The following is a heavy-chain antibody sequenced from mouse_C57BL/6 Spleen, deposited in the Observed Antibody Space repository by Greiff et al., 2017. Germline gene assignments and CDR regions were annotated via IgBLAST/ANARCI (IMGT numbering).Heavy chain of an antibody. D-gene: IGHD1-1*01. CDR2: IYPGSGST. Sequence: QVQLQQPGAELVKPGASVTMSCKASGYTFTSYWITWVKQRPGQGLEWIGDIYPGSGSTNYNEKFKSKATLTVDTSSSTAYMQLSSLTSEDSAVYYCAREGSSSFSWYFDVWGTGTTVTVSS. CDR3: AREGSSSFSWYFDV. J-gene: IGHJ1*03. V-gene: IGHV1-55*01. CDR1: GYTFTSYW.